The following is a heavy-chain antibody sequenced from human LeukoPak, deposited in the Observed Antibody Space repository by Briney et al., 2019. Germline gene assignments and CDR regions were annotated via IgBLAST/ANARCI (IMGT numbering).Heavy chain of an antibody. J-gene: IGHJ6*03. V-gene: IGHV4-59*01. CDR3: ARASITYYYYYYMGV. Sequence: SETLSLTCTVSGGSISSYYWSWIRQPPGKGLEWIGYIYYSGSTNHNPSLKSRVTISVDTSKNQFSLKLSSVTAADTAVYYCARASITYYYYYYMGVWGKGTTVTVSS. CDR2: IYYSGST. CDR1: GGSISSYY. D-gene: IGHD1-14*01.